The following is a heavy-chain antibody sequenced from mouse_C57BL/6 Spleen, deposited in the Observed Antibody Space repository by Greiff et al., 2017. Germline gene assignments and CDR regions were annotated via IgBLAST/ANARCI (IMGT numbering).Heavy chain of an antibody. CDR3: AGFITTVVAPSGFDY. D-gene: IGHD1-1*01. CDR1: GYTFTGYW. J-gene: IGHJ2*01. V-gene: IGHV1-9*01. CDR2: ILPGSGST. Sequence: VKLQQSGAELMKPGASVKLSCKATGYTFTGYWIEWVKQRPGHGLEWIGEILPGSGSTNYNEKFKGKATFTADTSSNTAYMQLSSLTTEDSAIYYCAGFITTVVAPSGFDYWGQGTTLTVSS.